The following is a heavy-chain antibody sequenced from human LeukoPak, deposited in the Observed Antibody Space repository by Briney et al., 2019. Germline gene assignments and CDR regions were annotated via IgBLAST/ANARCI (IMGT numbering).Heavy chain of an antibody. Sequence: GGSLRLSCAASGFTFSSYSMNWVRQTPGKGLEWVSYISSSHIYTYYADSVKGRFTISRDNSKNTLYLQMNSLRAEDTAVYYCAKGIYDSSGYYHYSGFDYWGQGTLVTVSS. CDR1: GFTFSSYS. CDR3: AKGIYDSSGYYHYSGFDY. CDR2: ISSSHIYT. D-gene: IGHD3-22*01. V-gene: IGHV3-21*04. J-gene: IGHJ4*02.